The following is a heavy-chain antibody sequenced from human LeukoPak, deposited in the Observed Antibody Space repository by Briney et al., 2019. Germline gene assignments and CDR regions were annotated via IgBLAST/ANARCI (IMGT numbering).Heavy chain of an antibody. V-gene: IGHV1-69*05. D-gene: IGHD4-11*01. CDR2: IIPIFGTA. J-gene: IGHJ6*03. CDR3: ARSDSNYPGYYYYYMHV. CDR1: GGTFSSYA. Sequence: ASVKVSCKASGGTFSSYAISWVRQAPGQGLEWMGGIIPIFGTANYAQKFQGRVTITTDESTSTAYMELSSLRSEDTAVYYCARSDSNYPGYYYYYMHVWGKGTTVTVSS.